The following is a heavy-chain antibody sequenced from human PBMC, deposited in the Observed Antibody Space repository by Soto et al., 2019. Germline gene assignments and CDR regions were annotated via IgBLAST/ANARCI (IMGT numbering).Heavy chain of an antibody. D-gene: IGHD3-22*01. CDR3: AASRGFDSSGYSGYYYGMDV. Sequence: EVQLVESGGGLVQPGRSLRLSCAASGFTFDDYAMHWVRQRPGRGLEWVSGITWNSDEIGYPDSVKGRFSISRDNAKKYLYLQMNRLRPDDTAWYYCAASRGFDSSGYSGYYYGMDVWGQGTTVTVSS. V-gene: IGHV3-9*01. CDR2: ITWNSDEI. CDR1: GFTFDDYA. J-gene: IGHJ6*02.